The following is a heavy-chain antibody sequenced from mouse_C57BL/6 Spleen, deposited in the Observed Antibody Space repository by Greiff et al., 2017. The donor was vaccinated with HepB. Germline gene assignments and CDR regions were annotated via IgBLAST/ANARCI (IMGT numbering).Heavy chain of an antibody. CDR1: GYAFSSSW. V-gene: IGHV1-82*01. CDR3: APHYYGSSYNWYFDV. Sequence: QVQLQQSGPELVKPGASVKISCKASGYAFSSSWMNWVKQRPGKGLEWIGRIYPGDGDTNYNGKFKGKATLTADKSSSTAYMQLSSLTSEDSAVYFCAPHYYGSSYNWYFDVWAQGPRSPSPQ. CDR2: IYPGDGDT. J-gene: IGHJ1*03. D-gene: IGHD1-1*01.